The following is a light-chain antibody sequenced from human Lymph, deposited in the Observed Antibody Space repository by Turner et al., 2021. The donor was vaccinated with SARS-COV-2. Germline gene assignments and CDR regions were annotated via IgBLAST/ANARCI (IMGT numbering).Light chain of an antibody. J-gene: IGKJ4*01. V-gene: IGKV1-9*01. CDR2: AAS. CDR1: QGISSY. CDR3: QQVNSYPS. Sequence: DIQLTQSPSFLSASVGDRVTITCRASQGISSYLAWYQQKPGKAPKLLIYAASTLQSGVPSRFSGSGSGTEFTLTISSLQPEDFATYYCQQVNSYPSFGGGTKVEIK.